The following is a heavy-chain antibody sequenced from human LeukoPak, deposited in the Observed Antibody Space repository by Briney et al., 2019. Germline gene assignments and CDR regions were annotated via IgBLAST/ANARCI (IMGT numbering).Heavy chain of an antibody. CDR1: AFTFSSYA. Sequence: GGSLRLSCAASAFTFSSYAMHWVRQAPGKGLEWVAVISYDGSNKYYADSVKGRFTISRDNSKNTLYLQMNSLRAEDTAVYYCARAGQWLGTNFDYWGQGTLVTVSS. CDR2: ISYDGSNK. D-gene: IGHD6-19*01. CDR3: ARAGQWLGTNFDY. J-gene: IGHJ4*02. V-gene: IGHV3-30-3*01.